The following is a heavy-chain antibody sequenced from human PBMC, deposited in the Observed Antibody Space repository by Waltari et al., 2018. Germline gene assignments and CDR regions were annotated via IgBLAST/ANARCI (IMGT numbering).Heavy chain of an antibody. CDR3: ARPTLQSKYSSSWGN. Sequence: QVQLQESGPGLVKPSETLSLTCAVSGYSSSSAYYWGWIRQPPGKGLEWIGSIYHSGSTSYNPALKSRVTISVDTSKNQFSLKLSSVTAADTAVYYCARPTLQSKYSSSWGNWGQGTLVTVSS. D-gene: IGHD6-13*01. V-gene: IGHV4-38-2*01. J-gene: IGHJ4*02. CDR1: GYSSSSAYY. CDR2: IYHSGST.